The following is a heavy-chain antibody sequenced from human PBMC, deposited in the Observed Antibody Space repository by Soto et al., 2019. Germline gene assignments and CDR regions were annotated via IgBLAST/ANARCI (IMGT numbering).Heavy chain of an antibody. V-gene: IGHV5-51*01. D-gene: IGHD3-3*01. CDR2: IYPGDSDT. J-gene: IGHJ6*02. CDR3: ARVYDFWSGFTRRDYYYGMDV. Sequence: GESLKISCKGSGYSFTSYWIGWVRQMPGKGLEWMGIIYPGDSDTRHSPSFQGQVTISADKSISTAYLQWSSLKASDTAMYYCARVYDFWSGFTRRDYYYGMDVWGQGTTVTVSS. CDR1: GYSFTSYW.